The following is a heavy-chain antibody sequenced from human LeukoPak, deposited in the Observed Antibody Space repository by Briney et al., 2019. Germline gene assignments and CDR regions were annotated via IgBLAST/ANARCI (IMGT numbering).Heavy chain of an antibody. V-gene: IGHV3-23*01. CDR3: AKGHGGNCGADCYSRVLDF. CDR2: ISGSGGST. D-gene: IGHD2-21*01. J-gene: IGHJ4*02. CDR1: GFTFNIYA. Sequence: GGSLRLSCVASGFTFNIYAMSWVRQAPGKGLEWVSIISGSGGSTIYADSVKGRFTISRDNSKNTLYLQMNSLGAEDTGLYHCAKGHGGNCGADCYSRVLDFWGQGTLVTVSS.